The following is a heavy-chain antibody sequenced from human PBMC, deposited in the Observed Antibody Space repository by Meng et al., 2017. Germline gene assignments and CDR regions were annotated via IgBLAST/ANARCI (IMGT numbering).Heavy chain of an antibody. CDR2: INHSGST. CDR3: ARGATTMAHDFDY. V-gene: IGHV4-34*01. CDR1: GGYFSDYY. Sequence: VQIQRWGGGRLKTGENVSVSCVVYGGYFSDYYWSGMRQPPGKGLEWIGEINHSGSTDYNPSLESRATISVDTSQNNLSLKLSSVTAAYSAVYYCARGATTMAHDFDYWGQGTLVTVSS. D-gene: IGHD4-11*01. J-gene: IGHJ4*02.